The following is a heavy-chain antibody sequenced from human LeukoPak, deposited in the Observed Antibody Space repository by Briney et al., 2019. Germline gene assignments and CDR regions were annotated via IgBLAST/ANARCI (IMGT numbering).Heavy chain of an antibody. CDR2: ISNNGGYT. CDR1: GFTFSSSA. CDR3: AKQLGYCSDGSCYFPY. D-gene: IGHD2-15*01. J-gene: IGHJ4*02. Sequence: SGGSLRLSCAASGFTFSSSAMSWVRQAPGKRLEWVSAISNNGGYTYYADSVQGRFTISRDNSKSTLCLQMNSLRAEDTAVYYCAKQLGYCSDGSCYFPYWGQGTLVTVSS. V-gene: IGHV3-23*01.